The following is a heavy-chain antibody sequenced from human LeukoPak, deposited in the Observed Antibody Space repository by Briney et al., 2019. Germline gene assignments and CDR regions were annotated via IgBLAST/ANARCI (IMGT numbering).Heavy chain of an antibody. Sequence: PGESLKTPCGGSGYSFTSYWIGWVRQMPGKGLEWMGIIYPGDSDTRYSPSFQGQVTISADKSISTAYLQWSSLKASGTAMYYCARTTSDYATDYWGQGTLVTVSS. D-gene: IGHD4-17*01. CDR2: IYPGDSDT. CDR1: GYSFTSYW. V-gene: IGHV5-51*01. CDR3: ARTTSDYATDY. J-gene: IGHJ4*02.